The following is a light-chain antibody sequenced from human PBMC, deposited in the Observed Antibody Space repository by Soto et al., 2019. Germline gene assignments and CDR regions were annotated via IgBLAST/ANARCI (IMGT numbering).Light chain of an antibody. J-gene: IGLJ1*01. Sequence: QSALTQPPSASGSPGQSVTISCTGTSSDVGGYNYVSWYQQHPGKAPKLIIYEVSKRPSGVPDRFSGSKSGNTASLTVSGLHAEDEADYYCNSYAGSNNFYVFGTGTKVTVL. CDR2: EVS. CDR1: SSDVGGYNY. V-gene: IGLV2-8*01. CDR3: NSYAGSNNFYV.